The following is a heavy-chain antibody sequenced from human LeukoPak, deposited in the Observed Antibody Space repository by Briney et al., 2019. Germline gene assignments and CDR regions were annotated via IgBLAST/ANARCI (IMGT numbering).Heavy chain of an antibody. CDR2: ISYSGNT. CDR1: GDSITSSSDY. Sequence: PSETLSLTCTVSGDSITSSSDYWAWIRQPPGKGLEWTGRISYSGNTYYNPSLRSRITISVDTSKNQFSLKLNSVTAADTAVYYCARLANPHTGNSRFDPWGQGTLVTVSS. V-gene: IGHV4-39*01. J-gene: IGHJ5*02. D-gene: IGHD2-8*02. CDR3: ARLANPHTGNSRFDP.